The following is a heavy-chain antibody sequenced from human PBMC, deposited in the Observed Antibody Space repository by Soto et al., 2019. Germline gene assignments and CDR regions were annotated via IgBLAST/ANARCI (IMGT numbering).Heavy chain of an antibody. V-gene: IGHV4-34*01. CDR2: INHSGST. CDR1: GGSFSGYY. Sequence: QVQLQQWGAGLLKPSETLSLTCAVYGGSFSGYYWSWIRQPPGKGLEWIGEINHSGSTNYNPSLKSRVTISVDTSKNQFSLKLSSVTAADTAVYYCARLLTVTPPPNWFDPWGQGTLVTVSS. D-gene: IGHD4-4*01. J-gene: IGHJ5*02. CDR3: ARLLTVTPPPNWFDP.